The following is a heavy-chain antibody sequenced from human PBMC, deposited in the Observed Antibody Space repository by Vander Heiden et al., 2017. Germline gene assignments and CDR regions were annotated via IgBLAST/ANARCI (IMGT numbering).Heavy chain of an antibody. CDR1: GGSISSSSYY. D-gene: IGHD6-13*01. CDR3: ARYIAAAGLGWFDP. V-gene: IGHV4-39*01. J-gene: IGHJ5*02. Sequence: QLPLQESGAGLVTPSETLSLTCTVSGGSISSSSYYWAWFRQPPGKGLEWIGSIYYSGSTYYNPSLKTRVTISVDTSKNQFSLKLSSVTAADTAVYYCARYIAAAGLGWFDPWGQGTLVTVSS. CDR2: IYYSGST.